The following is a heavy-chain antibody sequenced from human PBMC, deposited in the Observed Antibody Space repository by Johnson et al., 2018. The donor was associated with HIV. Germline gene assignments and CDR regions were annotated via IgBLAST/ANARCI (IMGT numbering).Heavy chain of an antibody. CDR2: ISYDGSNK. CDR3: ARRCSSSSCSHGAFDI. V-gene: IGHV3-30-3*01. J-gene: IGHJ3*02. CDR1: GFTFSSYG. Sequence: QVQLVESGGGLVKPGGSLRLSCAASGFTFSSYGMSWVRQAPGKGLEWVAVISYDGSNKYYADSVKGRFTISRDNSKNTLYLQMNSLRAEDTAVYYCARRCSSSSCSHGAFDIWGQGTMVTVST. D-gene: IGHD2-2*01.